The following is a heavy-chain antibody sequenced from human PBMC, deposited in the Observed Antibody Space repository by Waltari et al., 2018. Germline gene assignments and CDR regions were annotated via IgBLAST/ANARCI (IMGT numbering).Heavy chain of an antibody. CDR1: GFDFRDYD. Sequence: EVRLAESGGGLVKPGGALGRACSASGFDFRDYDMNWVRQAPGTGLEWVSSIGGTHSNIFYADSVKGRFTVSRDNAKNSLYLQMDNLRAEDSGLYFCTRDLYGSGGDWFDPWGQGTLVTVSS. CDR3: TRDLYGSGGDWFDP. V-gene: IGHV3-21*03. D-gene: IGHD3-10*01. CDR2: IGGTHSNI. J-gene: IGHJ5*02.